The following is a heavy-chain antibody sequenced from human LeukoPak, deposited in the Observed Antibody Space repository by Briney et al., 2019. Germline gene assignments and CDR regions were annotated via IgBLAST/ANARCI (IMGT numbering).Heavy chain of an antibody. J-gene: IGHJ4*02. Sequence: ASVKVSCKASGYTFTSYAMHWVRQAPGQRLEWMGWINAGNGNTKYSQEFQGRVTITRDTSASTAYMELSSLRSEDMAVYYCARGLVGASNLDYWGQGTLVTVSS. CDR1: GYTFTSYA. CDR2: INAGNGNT. D-gene: IGHD1-26*01. CDR3: ARGLVGASNLDY. V-gene: IGHV1-3*03.